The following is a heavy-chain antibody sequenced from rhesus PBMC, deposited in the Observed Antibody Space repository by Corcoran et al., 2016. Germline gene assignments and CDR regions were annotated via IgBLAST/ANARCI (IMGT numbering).Heavy chain of an antibody. Sequence: QVQLQESGPGLVKPSETLSLTCAVSGGSISGYYWSWIRQPPGKGMEWIGRIMGVGGTTDHHPALKSRVTISTDTSKNQFSLKRSSVTAADTAVYYCARRDYYGSGELDYWGQGVLVTVSS. D-gene: IGHD3-28*01. CDR2: IMGVGGTT. CDR1: GGSISGYY. V-gene: IGHV4-160*01. J-gene: IGHJ4*01. CDR3: ARRDYYGSGELDY.